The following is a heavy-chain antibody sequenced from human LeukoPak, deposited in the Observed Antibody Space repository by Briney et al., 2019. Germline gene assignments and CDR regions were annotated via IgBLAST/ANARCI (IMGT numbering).Heavy chain of an antibody. CDR2: IIPIFGTA. Sequence: SVKVSCKASGGTFSSYAISWVRQAPGQGLEWMGGIIPIFGTANYAQRFQGRVTVTADRSTSTAYMELSSLRSEDTAVYYCARAYYYGSGRRYYFDYWGQGTLVTVSS. V-gene: IGHV1-69*06. CDR1: GGTFSSYA. CDR3: ARAYYYGSGRRYYFDY. D-gene: IGHD3-10*01. J-gene: IGHJ4*02.